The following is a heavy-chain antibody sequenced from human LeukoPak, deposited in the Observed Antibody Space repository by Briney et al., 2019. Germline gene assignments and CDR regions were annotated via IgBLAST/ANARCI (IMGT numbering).Heavy chain of an antibody. D-gene: IGHD3-22*01. V-gene: IGHV3-53*01. CDR1: EFAVSSNY. CDR2: IYIDGTT. J-gene: IGHJ4*02. Sequence: GGSLRLSCAASEFAVSSNYMSWVRQAPGKGLEWVSVIYIDGTTYYADSVKGRFTISRDDSKNTLYLQMSSLRAEDTAIYYCVKDLVNYYDSGGFYSPFDYWGQGTLVTVSS. CDR3: VKDLVNYYDSGGFYSPFDY.